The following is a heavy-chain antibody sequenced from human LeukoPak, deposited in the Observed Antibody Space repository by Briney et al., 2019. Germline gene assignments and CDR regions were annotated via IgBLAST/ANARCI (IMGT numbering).Heavy chain of an antibody. CDR1: GFTFSSYA. Sequence: GGSLRLSCAASGFTFSSYAMSWVRQAPGKGLEWVSAISGSGGSTYYADSVKGRFTIPRDNSKNTLYLQMNSLRAEDTAVYYCAKDRSGYDFWSGYSNWFDPWGQGTLVTVSS. CDR2: ISGSGGST. V-gene: IGHV3-23*01. CDR3: AKDRSGYDFWSGYSNWFDP. D-gene: IGHD3-3*01. J-gene: IGHJ5*02.